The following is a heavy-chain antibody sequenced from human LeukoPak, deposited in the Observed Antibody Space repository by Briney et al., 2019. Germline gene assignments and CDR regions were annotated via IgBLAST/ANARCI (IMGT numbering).Heavy chain of an antibody. CDR1: GYTFINYG. V-gene: IGHV1-18*01. CDR2: ISRYTGNT. Sequence: GASVKVSCKASGYTFINYGISWVRHAPGQGLEWIGWISRYTGNTNYALQLQGRVTMTTDTSTSTAYMELRSLRSDDTAVYYCARVSVTLFGAVIILNAFDVWGQGTMVTVSS. CDR3: ARVSVTLFGAVIILNAFDV. D-gene: IGHD3-3*01. J-gene: IGHJ3*01.